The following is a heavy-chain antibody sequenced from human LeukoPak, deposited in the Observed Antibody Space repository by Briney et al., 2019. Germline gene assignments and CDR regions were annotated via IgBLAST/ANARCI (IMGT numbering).Heavy chain of an antibody. J-gene: IGHJ4*02. Sequence: GESLKISCKGSGSIFTSYWIGWVRQMPGKGLEWMGIIYPGDSDTRYSPPLQGQVTISADKSISTAYLQWSSLKASDTAMYYCARVGQVDIVATNHLWIGYFDYWGQGTLVTVSS. CDR3: ARVGQVDIVATNHLWIGYFDY. D-gene: IGHD5-12*01. CDR2: IYPGDSDT. CDR1: GSIFTSYW. V-gene: IGHV5-51*01.